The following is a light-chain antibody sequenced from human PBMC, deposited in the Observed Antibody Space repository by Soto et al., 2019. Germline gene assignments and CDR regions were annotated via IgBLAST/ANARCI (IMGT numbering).Light chain of an antibody. Sequence: EIVMTQSPVTLSVSPGERATLSCRASQSISSNLAWHQQKPGQAPRLLIYGASTRATGIPARFSGSGSGTEFTLTISSLQSEDSAVYYCQQYNNWVTFGGGTKVDIK. J-gene: IGKJ4*01. V-gene: IGKV3D-15*01. CDR3: QQYNNWVT. CDR1: QSISSN. CDR2: GAS.